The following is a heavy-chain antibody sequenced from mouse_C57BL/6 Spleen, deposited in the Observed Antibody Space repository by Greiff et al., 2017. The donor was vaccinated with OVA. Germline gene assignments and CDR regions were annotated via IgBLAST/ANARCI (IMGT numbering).Heavy chain of an antibody. D-gene: IGHD2-3*01. Sequence: EVQLQQSGPELVKPGASVKISCKASGYTFTDYYMNWVKQSHGKSLEWIGDINPNNGGTSYNQKFKGKATLTVDKSSSTAYMELSSLTSEDSAVYYCALYDDYPAWFAYWGQGTMVTVSA. CDR2: INPNNGGT. CDR3: ALYDDYPAWFAY. V-gene: IGHV1-26*01. J-gene: IGHJ3*01. CDR1: GYTFTDYY.